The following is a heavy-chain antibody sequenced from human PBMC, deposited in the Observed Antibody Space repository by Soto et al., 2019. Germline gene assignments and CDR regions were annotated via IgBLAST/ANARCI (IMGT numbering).Heavy chain of an antibody. V-gene: IGHV1-18*04. CDR3: ARASTYYCDSSGYYWFDP. CDR1: GYTFTSYG. J-gene: IGHJ5*02. CDR2: ISAYNGNT. Sequence: ASVKVSCKASGYTFTSYGISWVRQAPGQGLERMGWISAYNGNTNYAQKLQGRVTMTTDTSTSTAYMELRSLRSDDTAVYYCARASTYYCDSSGYYWFDPWGQGTLVTVSS. D-gene: IGHD3-22*01.